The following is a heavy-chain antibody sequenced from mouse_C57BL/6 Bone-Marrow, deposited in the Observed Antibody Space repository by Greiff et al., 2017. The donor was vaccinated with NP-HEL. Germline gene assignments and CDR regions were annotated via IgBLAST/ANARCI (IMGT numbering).Heavy chain of an antibody. CDR2: IDPSDSYT. CDR1: GYTFTSYW. Sequence: QVQLQQSGAELVRPGTSVKLSCKASGYTFTSYWMHWVKQRPGQGLEWIGVIDPSDSYTNYNQKFKGKATLTVDTSSSTAYMQLSSLTSEDSAVYYCARYYHGREGYWGQGTTLTVSS. V-gene: IGHV1-59*01. J-gene: IGHJ2*01. D-gene: IGHD1-1*01. CDR3: ARYYHGREGY.